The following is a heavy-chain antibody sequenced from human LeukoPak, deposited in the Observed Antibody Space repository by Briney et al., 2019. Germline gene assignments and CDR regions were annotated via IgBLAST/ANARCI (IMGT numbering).Heavy chain of an antibody. V-gene: IGHV3-23*01. J-gene: IGHJ6*03. CDR2: ISGGGGTT. Sequence: GESLRPSCAASGFTFSSYAMSWVRQAPGKGLEWVSGISGGGGTTYYADSVKGRLTISRDNSKNTLFLQMNSLRAEDTAVYYCAKDARYSNPTYYMDVWGKGTTVTVSS. CDR1: GFTFSSYA. CDR3: AKDARYSNPTYYMDV. D-gene: IGHD4-11*01.